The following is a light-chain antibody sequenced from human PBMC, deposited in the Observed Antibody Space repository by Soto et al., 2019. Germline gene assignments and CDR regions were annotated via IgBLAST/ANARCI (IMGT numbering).Light chain of an antibody. CDR2: GVS. CDR3: QQYNNWPPLT. V-gene: IGKV3D-15*01. J-gene: IGKJ4*01. Sequence: EIVMTQSPATLSVSPGERATLSCRASQSVSSNLAWYQQKRGQAPRLLIYGVSTRATGIPARFSGSGSGTDFTLTISSLQSEDFAVYYCQQYNNWPPLTFGGGTKVEIK. CDR1: QSVSSN.